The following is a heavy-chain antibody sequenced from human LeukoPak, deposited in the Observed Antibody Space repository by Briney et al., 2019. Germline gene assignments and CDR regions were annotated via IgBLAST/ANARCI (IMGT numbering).Heavy chain of an antibody. J-gene: IGHJ4*02. V-gene: IGHV3-48*02. CDR2: ISSSSSTI. CDR3: ARGYIAGTTTFDY. Sequence: AGGSLRLSCAASGFTFSSYSMNWVRQAPGKGLEWVSYISSSSSTIYYADSVKGRFTISRDNAKNSLYLQMNSLRDEGTAVYYCARGYIAGTTTFDYWGQGTLVTVSS. D-gene: IGHD1-1*01. CDR1: GFTFSSYS.